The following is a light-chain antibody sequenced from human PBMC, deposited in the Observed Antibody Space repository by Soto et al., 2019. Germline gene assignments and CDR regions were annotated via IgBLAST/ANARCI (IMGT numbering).Light chain of an antibody. CDR1: TSDVGGYDY. CDR2: EVS. CDR3: LSKTSTISYV. V-gene: IGLV2-14*01. Sequence: QSVLTQPASVSGSPGQSIAISCTGTTSDVGGYDYVSWYQQHPGKVPKLLIHEVSNRPSGVSNRCSGSKSGNTASLTISGLQAEDEADYYCLSKTSTISYVFGTGTKVTVL. J-gene: IGLJ1*01.